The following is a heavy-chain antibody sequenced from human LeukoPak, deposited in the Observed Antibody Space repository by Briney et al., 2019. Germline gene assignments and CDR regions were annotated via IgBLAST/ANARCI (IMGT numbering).Heavy chain of an antibody. CDR1: GYSFTSHW. CDR2: IYPGDSDT. V-gene: IGHV5-51*01. J-gene: IGHJ4*02. CDR3: ARRIEDAKASDY. D-gene: IGHD2-8*01. Sequence: GESLQISCKGSGYSFTSHWIGWVRQMPGKGLEWMGIIYPGDSDTRYSPSFQGQVTISADKSISTAYLQWSSLTASDTAIYYCARRIEDAKASDYWGQGTLVTVSS.